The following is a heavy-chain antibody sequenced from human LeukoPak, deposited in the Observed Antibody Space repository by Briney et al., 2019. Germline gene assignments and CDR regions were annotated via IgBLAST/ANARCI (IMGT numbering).Heavy chain of an antibody. V-gene: IGHV3-48*04. CDR1: GFTFSSFS. CDR3: ARMNYVSSGWGAPFDY. D-gene: IGHD1-7*01. CDR2: IRTSGTNT. Sequence: PGGSLRLSCGASGFTFSSFSMNWVRQAPGKGLEWVSYIRTSGTNTDYTGSVKGRFTISRDNAKNSLYLQMNSLRAEDTAVYYCARMNYVSSGWGAPFDYWGQGTLVTVSS. J-gene: IGHJ4*02.